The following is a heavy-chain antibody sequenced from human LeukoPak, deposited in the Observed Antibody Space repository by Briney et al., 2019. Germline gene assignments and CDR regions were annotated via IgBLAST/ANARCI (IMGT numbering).Heavy chain of an antibody. CDR2: INHSGST. D-gene: IGHD2/OR15-2a*01. J-gene: IGHJ4*02. CDR1: GGSFSGYY. V-gene: IGHV4-34*01. Sequence: RTSETLSLTCAVYGGSFSGYYWSWTRQPPGKGLEWTGEINHSGSTNYNPSLKSRVTISVDTSKNQFSLKLSSVTAADTAVYYCAGHHPRNTVDFWGQGTLVTVSS. CDR3: AGHHPRNTVDF.